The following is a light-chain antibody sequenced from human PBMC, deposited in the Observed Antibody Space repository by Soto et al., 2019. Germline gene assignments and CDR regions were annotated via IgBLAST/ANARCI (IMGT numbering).Light chain of an antibody. Sequence: QPVLTQPASVSGSPGQSITISCTGTSSDIGGYNYVSWYQQHPGKAPKLLIYDVSHRPSGVSNRFSGSKSGNTASLTISGLQAEDEADYYCSSYTNSSTPHVVFGGGTKVTVL. J-gene: IGLJ2*01. V-gene: IGLV2-14*01. CDR1: SSDIGGYNY. CDR3: SSYTNSSTPHVV. CDR2: DVS.